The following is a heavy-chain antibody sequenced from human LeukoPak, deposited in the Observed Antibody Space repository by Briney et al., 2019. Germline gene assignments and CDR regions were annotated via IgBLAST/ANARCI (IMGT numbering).Heavy chain of an antibody. D-gene: IGHD3-3*01. Sequence: ASVKVSCKASGGTFSSYAISWVRQAPGQGLEWMGRIIPIFGTANYAQKFQGRVTITTDESTSTAYMGLSSLRSEDTAVYYCARDHYDFWSGYQHEFFYFDYWGQGTLVTVSS. CDR3: ARDHYDFWSGYQHEFFYFDY. V-gene: IGHV1-69*05. CDR1: GGTFSSYA. CDR2: IIPIFGTA. J-gene: IGHJ4*02.